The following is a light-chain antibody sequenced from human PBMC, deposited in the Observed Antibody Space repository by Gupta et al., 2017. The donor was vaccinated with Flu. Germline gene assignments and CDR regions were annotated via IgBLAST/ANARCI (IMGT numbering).Light chain of an antibody. V-gene: IGLV1-47*01. CDR1: SSNIGSNY. Sequence: QSVLTQPPSASGTPGQRVTISCSGSSSNIGSNYVYWYQQLPGTAPKLPIYRNNQRPSGVPDRFSGSKSGTSASLAISGLRAEDEADYYCAAWDDSLSCLVFGGGTKLTVL. J-gene: IGLJ2*01. CDR2: RNN. CDR3: AAWDDSLSCLV.